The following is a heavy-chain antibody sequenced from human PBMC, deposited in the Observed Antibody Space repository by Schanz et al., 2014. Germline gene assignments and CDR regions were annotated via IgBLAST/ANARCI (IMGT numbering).Heavy chain of an antibody. Sequence: EVHLVESGGSLVQPGGSLRLSCVASGFSFSNYSMNWVRQAPGKGLEWLSHISGSGGDSVDYADSVKGRFTISRDNAKNSLFLQMNSLSAEDTGVYYCAMGGYQLHHWGQGTLVTVSS. D-gene: IGHD1-7*01. CDR2: ISGSGGDSV. J-gene: IGHJ4*02. CDR3: AMGGYQLHH. CDR1: GFSFSNYS. V-gene: IGHV3-48*04.